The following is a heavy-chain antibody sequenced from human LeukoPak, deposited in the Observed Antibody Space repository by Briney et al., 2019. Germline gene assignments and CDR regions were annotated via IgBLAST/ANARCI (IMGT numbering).Heavy chain of an antibody. J-gene: IGHJ2*01. V-gene: IGHV3-13*01. CDR1: GFTFRSYD. CDR2: IGTAGEI. Sequence: GGSLRLSCAASGFTFRSYDMHWVHQATGKGLEWVSGIGTAGEIYYPGSVKGRFTISRENAKNSLYLQMSSLRAGDTAVYYCARASYSSTWYSRYFDLWGRGTLVTVSS. CDR3: ARASYSSTWYSRYFDL. D-gene: IGHD6-13*01.